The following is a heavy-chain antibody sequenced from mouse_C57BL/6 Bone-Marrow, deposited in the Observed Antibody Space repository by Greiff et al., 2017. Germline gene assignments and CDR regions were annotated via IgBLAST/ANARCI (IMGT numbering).Heavy chain of an antibody. CDR3: ARWCPHAMDY. V-gene: IGHV1-54*01. CDR2: FNPGSGGT. Sequence: QVQLKQSGAELVRPGTSVKVSCKASGYAFTNYLIEWVKQRPGQGLEWIGVFNPGSGGTNYNEKFKGKATLTADKSSSTAYIQLSRLTSEDSSVYVCARWCPHAMDYWGQGTSVTVSS. CDR1: GYAFTNYL. D-gene: IGHD1-1*02. J-gene: IGHJ4*01.